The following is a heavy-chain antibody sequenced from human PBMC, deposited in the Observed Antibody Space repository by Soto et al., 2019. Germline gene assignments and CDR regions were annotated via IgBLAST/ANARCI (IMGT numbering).Heavy chain of an antibody. CDR2: IKSKTDGGTT. V-gene: IGHV3-15*01. D-gene: IGHD2-8*01. Sequence: PGGSLRLSCAASGFTFSNAWMSWVRQAPGKGLEWVGRIKSKTDGGTTDYAAPVKGRFTISRDDSKNALYLQMNSLKTEDTAVYYCTTEGIVLMVYAISGAFDIWGQGTMVTVSS. J-gene: IGHJ3*02. CDR1: GFTFSNAW. CDR3: TTEGIVLMVYAISGAFDI.